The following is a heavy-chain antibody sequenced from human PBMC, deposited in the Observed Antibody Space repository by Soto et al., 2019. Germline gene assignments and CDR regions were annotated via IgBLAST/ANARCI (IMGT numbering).Heavy chain of an antibody. CDR3: ARLSSGNYFDY. V-gene: IGHV3-66*04. CDR2: IYSGGST. J-gene: IGHJ4*02. Sequence: VRQAPGKGLEWVSVIYSGGSTYYADSVKGRFTISRDNSKNTLFLQMNSLRVEDTAVYYCARLSSGNYFDYWGQGTLVTVSS. D-gene: IGHD3-22*01.